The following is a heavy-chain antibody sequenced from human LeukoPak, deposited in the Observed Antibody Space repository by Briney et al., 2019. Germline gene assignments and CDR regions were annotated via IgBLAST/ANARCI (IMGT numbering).Heavy chain of an antibody. J-gene: IGHJ6*03. V-gene: IGHV3-23*01. D-gene: IGHD3-9*01. CDR3: ARGGFDWLLFNYYYYMDV. CDR1: GFTFSSYA. CDR2: ISGSGGST. Sequence: GGSLRLSCAASGFTFSSYAMSWVRQAPGKGLEWVSAISGSGGSTYYADSVKGRFTISRDNAKNSLYLQMNSLRAEDTAVYYCARGGFDWLLFNYYYYMDVWGKGTTVTISS.